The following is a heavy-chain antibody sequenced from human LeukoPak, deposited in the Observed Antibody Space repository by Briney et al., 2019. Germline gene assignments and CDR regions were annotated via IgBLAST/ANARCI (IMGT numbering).Heavy chain of an antibody. Sequence: GGSLRLSCAASGFTFSSYGMHLVRQAPGKGLEWVAYIQYDGSNEQYAHSVKGRFTISRDNAKNSLYLQMNSLRAEDTAVYYCARATWDPNYYYYMDVWGKGTTVTISS. D-gene: IGHD1-26*01. J-gene: IGHJ6*03. V-gene: IGHV3-30*02. CDR3: ARATWDPNYYYYMDV. CDR2: IQYDGSNE. CDR1: GFTFSSYG.